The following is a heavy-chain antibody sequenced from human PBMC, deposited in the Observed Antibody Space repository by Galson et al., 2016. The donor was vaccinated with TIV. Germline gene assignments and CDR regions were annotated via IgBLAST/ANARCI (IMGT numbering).Heavy chain of an antibody. CDR2: ISDGGIT. CDR1: GLSVNINY. CDR3: ARDRVVDGTYYYYYFGMDV. J-gene: IGHJ6*02. V-gene: IGHV3-66*01. Sequence: LRLSCAASGLSVNINYMTWVRQAPGKGLEWVSLISDGGITFYADSVKGRFTISRDNSRNTLYLQMNSLRVEDTAVYYCARDRVVDGTYYYYYFGMDVWGQGTAVTVSS. D-gene: IGHD1-26*01.